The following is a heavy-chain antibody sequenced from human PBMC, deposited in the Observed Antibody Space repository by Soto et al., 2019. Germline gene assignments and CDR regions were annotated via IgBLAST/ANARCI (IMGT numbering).Heavy chain of an antibody. V-gene: IGHV4-59*01. CDR2: IYYSGST. CDR3: ARLATRYYFDY. D-gene: IGHD1-1*01. Sequence: QVQLQESGPGLVKPSETLSVTCTVSGGSISSYYWSWIRQPRGKGLEWIGYIYYSGSTNYNPSLKSRVTISVDTSKNQFSLKMSSVTAADTAVYYCARLATRYYFDYWGQGTLVTVSS. CDR1: GGSISSYY. J-gene: IGHJ4*02.